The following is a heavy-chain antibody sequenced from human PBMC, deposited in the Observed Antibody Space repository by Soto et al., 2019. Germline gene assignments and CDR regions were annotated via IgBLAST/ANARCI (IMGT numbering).Heavy chain of an antibody. Sequence: PSETLSLTCTVSGDSISSYYWSWIRQHPGRGLEWIGYIFYSGNIHYNPSLKSRLTMSVDTSKNAFSLNLSSVSAADTAVYYCAATPISARGYFEYWGQGSLVTVSS. CDR2: IFYSGNI. J-gene: IGHJ4*02. CDR1: GDSISSYY. CDR3: AATPISARGYFEY. D-gene: IGHD3-3*02. V-gene: IGHV4-59*06.